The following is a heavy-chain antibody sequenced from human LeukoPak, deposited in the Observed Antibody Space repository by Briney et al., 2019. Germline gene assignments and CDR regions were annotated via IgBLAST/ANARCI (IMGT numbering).Heavy chain of an antibody. D-gene: IGHD3-16*01. CDR2: IYYSGST. CDR1: GGSISSYH. J-gene: IGHJ4*02. Sequence: PSETLSLTCTVSGGSISSYHWSWIRQPPGKGLEWIGYIYYSGSTNYNPSLKSRVTISVDTSKNQFSLKLSSVTAADTAVYYCARAFRGFDYWGQGTLVTVSS. CDR3: ARAFRGFDY. V-gene: IGHV4-59*01.